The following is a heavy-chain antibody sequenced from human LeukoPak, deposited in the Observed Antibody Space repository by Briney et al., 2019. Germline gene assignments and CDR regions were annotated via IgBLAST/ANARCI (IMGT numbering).Heavy chain of an antibody. CDR3: AREVDQPLKMEDDAFDI. V-gene: IGHV1-2*06. Sequence: ASVKVSCKASGYTFTGYYMHWVRQAPGQGLEWMGRINPNSGGTNYAQKFQGRVTMTRDTSINTAYMELSRLRSDDTAVYYCAREVDQPLKMEDDAFDIWGQGTMVTVSS. CDR1: GYTFTGYY. D-gene: IGHD2-2*01. CDR2: INPNSGGT. J-gene: IGHJ3*02.